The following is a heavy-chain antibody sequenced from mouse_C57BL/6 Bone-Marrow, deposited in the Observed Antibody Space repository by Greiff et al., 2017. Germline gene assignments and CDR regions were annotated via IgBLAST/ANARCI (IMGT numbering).Heavy chain of an antibody. Sequence: VQLQQPGAELVTPGASVKLSCKASGYTFTSYWITWVKQRPGQGLEWIGDIYPGSGSTNYNEKFKSKATLTVDTSSSTAYMQLSSLTSEDAAVYYCARRRGKSAMDYWGQGTSVTVSS. CDR2: IYPGSGST. J-gene: IGHJ4*01. V-gene: IGHV1-55*01. D-gene: IGHD2-1*01. CDR1: GYTFTSYW. CDR3: ARRRGKSAMDY.